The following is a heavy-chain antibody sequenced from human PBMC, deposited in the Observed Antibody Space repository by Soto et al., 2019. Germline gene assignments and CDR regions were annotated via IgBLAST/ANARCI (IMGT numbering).Heavy chain of an antibody. D-gene: IGHD1-7*01. CDR3: AKETYDWNYVRYFDY. Sequence: GGSLRLSCAASGFTFSSYAMSWVRQAPGKGLEWVSGITGSGGSTYYADSVKGRFTISRDDSTSTLYLQMSSLRAEDTALYYCAKETYDWNYVRYFDYWGQGTLVTVSS. CDR1: GFTFSSYA. J-gene: IGHJ4*02. CDR2: ITGSGGST. V-gene: IGHV3-23*01.